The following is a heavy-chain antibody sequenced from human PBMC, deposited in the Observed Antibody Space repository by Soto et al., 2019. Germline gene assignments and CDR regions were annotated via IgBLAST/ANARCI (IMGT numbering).Heavy chain of an antibody. J-gene: IGHJ4*02. D-gene: IGHD3-9*01. CDR1: GYTFTSYG. V-gene: IGHV1-18*01. CDR3: ARPNNYYDILTVGLTPPYYFDY. Sequence: ASVKVSCKASGYTFTSYGISWVRQAPGQGLEWMGWISAYNGNTNYAQKRQGRVTMTTDTSTSTAYMELRSLRSDDTAVYYCARPNNYYDILTVGLTPPYYFDYWGQGTLVTVSS. CDR2: ISAYNGNT.